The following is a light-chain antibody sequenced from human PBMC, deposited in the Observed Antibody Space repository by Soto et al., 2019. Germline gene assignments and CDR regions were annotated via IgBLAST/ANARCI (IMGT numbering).Light chain of an antibody. CDR1: QGISSY. Sequence: AIRMTQSPSSLSASTGDRVTITCRASQGISSYLAWYQQKPGKAPKLLIYAASTLQSGVPSRFSGSGSGTDFTLTISCLQSEEFATYDCQQSYSTSATFGQGTRLE. CDR2: AAS. V-gene: IGKV1-8*01. J-gene: IGKJ5*01. CDR3: QQSYSTSAT.